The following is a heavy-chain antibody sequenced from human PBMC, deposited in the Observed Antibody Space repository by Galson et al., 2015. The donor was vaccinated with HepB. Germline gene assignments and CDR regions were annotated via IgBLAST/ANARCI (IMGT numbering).Heavy chain of an antibody. Sequence: SLRLSCAASGFTVSSNYMSWVRQAPGKGLEWVSVIYSGGSTYYADSVKGRFTISRHNSKNTLYLQMNSLRAEDTAVYYCARDHYYGSGTPFDIWGQGTMVTVSS. V-gene: IGHV3-53*04. D-gene: IGHD3-10*01. CDR3: ARDHYYGSGTPFDI. J-gene: IGHJ3*02. CDR1: GFTVSSNY. CDR2: IYSGGST.